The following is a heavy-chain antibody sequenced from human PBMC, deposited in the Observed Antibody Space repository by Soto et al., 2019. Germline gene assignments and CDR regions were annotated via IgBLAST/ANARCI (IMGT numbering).Heavy chain of an antibody. Sequence: GGSLRLSCAASGFTFSSYGMHWVRQAPGKGLEWVAVIWYDGSNKYYADSVKGRFTISRDNSKNTLYLQMNSLRAEDTAVYYCARGQGPYCSSTSCPSYGMDVWGQGTTVTGSS. J-gene: IGHJ6*02. CDR2: IWYDGSNK. CDR1: GFTFSSYG. V-gene: IGHV3-33*01. CDR3: ARGQGPYCSSTSCPSYGMDV. D-gene: IGHD2-2*01.